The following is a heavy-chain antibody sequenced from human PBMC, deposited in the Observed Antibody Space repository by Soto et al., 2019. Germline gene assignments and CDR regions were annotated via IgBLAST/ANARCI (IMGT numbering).Heavy chain of an antibody. CDR1: GGSISSYY. J-gene: IGHJ5*02. V-gene: IGHV4-59*01. Sequence: SETLSLTCTVSGGSISSYYWSWIRQSPGKGLEWIGYIYYSGSTNYNPSLKSRVTISVDTSKNQFSLKLSSVTAADTAVYYCARTLTSGWEADWFDLWGQGTRVTVAS. D-gene: IGHD6-19*01. CDR3: ARTLTSGWEADWFDL. CDR2: IYYSGST.